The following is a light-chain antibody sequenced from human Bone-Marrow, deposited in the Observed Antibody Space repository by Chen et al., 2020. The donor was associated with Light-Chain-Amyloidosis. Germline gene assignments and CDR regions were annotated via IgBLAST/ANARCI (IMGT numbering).Light chain of an antibody. J-gene: IGLJ3*02. CDR1: NIGSTS. CDR2: DDS. CDR3: QVWDRSSDRPV. V-gene: IGLV3-21*02. Sequence: SSVLTQPSSVSVAPGQPAPIACGGNNIGSTSVHWYQQTPGQAPLLVVYDDSDRPSGIPERLSGSNSGNTATLTISGVEAGDEADYYCQVWDRSSDRPVFGGGTKLTVL.